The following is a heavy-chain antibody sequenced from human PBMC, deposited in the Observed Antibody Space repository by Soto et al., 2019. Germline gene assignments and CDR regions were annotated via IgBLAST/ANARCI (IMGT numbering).Heavy chain of an antibody. Sequence: SETLSLTCSVTGASVSTYSWSWIRQSPGKGLEWIGYIHYNGGTNYTPSLRGRVTISVDTSKNQLSLNLTSLTAADTAVYYCARGGTSGSAVFNWFDPRGQGTLLTVSS. D-gene: IGHD3-10*01. CDR1: GASVSTYS. CDR3: ARGGTSGSAVFNWFDP. J-gene: IGHJ5*02. V-gene: IGHV4-59*02. CDR2: IHYNGGT.